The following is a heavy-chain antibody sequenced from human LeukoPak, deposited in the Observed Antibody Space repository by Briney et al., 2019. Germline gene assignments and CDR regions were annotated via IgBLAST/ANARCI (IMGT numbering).Heavy chain of an antibody. D-gene: IGHD3-22*01. V-gene: IGHV4-39*07. CDR1: GGSISSSSYY. J-gene: IGHJ4*02. CDR3: ARVVYDSSTYPKSYFDF. CDR2: IYYRGIT. Sequence: PSETLSLTCTVSGGSISSSSYYWGWIRQPPGKGLEWIGSIYYRGITYYNPSLKSRVTISVDTSKNQFSLKLSSVTAADTAVYYCARVVYDSSTYPKSYFDFWGQGTLVTVCS.